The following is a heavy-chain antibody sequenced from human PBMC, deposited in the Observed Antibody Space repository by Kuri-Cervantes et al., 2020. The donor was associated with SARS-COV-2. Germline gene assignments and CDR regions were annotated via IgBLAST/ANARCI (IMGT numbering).Heavy chain of an antibody. J-gene: IGHJ4*02. D-gene: IGHD3-3*01. V-gene: IGHV3-11*04. CDR3: ARNDFWSGYYFDY. Sequence: GGSLRLSCAASGFIFSDYYMTWIRQPPGKGLEWVSYISSSGSTIYYADSVKGRFTISRDNAKNSLYLQMNSLRAEDTAVYYCARNDFWSGYYFDYWGQGTLVTVSS. CDR1: GFIFSDYY. CDR2: ISSSGSTI.